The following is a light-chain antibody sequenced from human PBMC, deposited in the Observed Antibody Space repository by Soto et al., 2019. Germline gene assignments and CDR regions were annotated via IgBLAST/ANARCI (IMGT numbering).Light chain of an antibody. V-gene: IGKV1-17*01. CDR2: AAS. J-gene: IGKJ1*01. CDR1: QGIGSD. Sequence: DIQMTHSPSSLSASVGDRVTITCRASQGIGSDLGWYQQKPGKAPKRLIYAASSLQSGVPSRFRGSGSGTEFTLTISSLQPEDFATYYCLQHNSYPRTFGQGTKVDIK. CDR3: LQHNSYPRT.